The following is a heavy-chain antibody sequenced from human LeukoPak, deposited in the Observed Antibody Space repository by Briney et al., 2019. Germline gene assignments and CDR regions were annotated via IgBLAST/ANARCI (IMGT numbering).Heavy chain of an antibody. D-gene: IGHD1-26*01. J-gene: IGHJ6*03. Sequence: GGSLRLSCAASGFTFSSHWMSWVRQAPGKGLEWVANIKKDGSEKYYVDAVKGRFTISRDNAKTSLYLQMNSLRAEDTAVYYCAKAQVGALGYYMDVWGKGTTVTVSS. CDR2: IKKDGSEK. CDR1: GFTFSSHW. CDR3: AKAQVGALGYYMDV. V-gene: IGHV3-7*03.